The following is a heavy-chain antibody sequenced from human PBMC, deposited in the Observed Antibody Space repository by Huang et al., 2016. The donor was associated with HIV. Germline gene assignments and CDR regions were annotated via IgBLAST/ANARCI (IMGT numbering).Heavy chain of an antibody. CDR3: AKESRWYSDLDN. J-gene: IGHJ4*02. CDR1: GFTFNNCG. D-gene: IGHD2-15*01. V-gene: IGHV3-30*18. CDR2: ISYDGSNG. Sequence: QVQLVESGGGVVQPGRSLRLSCVASGFTFNNCGMHWVRQAPGKGLGGLAVISYDGSNGRYSESVKGRFTISRDNPMDTLYLQMNSLRPDDTAVYYCAKESRWYSDLDNWGQGTLVTVSS.